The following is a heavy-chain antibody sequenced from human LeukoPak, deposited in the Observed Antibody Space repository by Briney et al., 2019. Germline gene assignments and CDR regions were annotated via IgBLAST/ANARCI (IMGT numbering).Heavy chain of an antibody. Sequence: ASVKVSCKASGYTFTSYGISWVRQAPGQGLEWMGWISAYNGNTNYAQKLQGRVTMTTDTSTSTAYMELRSLRSDDTAVYYCAREKYYDFWSGKYYYYGMDVWGQGTPVTVSS. V-gene: IGHV1-18*01. CDR1: GYTFTSYG. CDR2: ISAYNGNT. CDR3: AREKYYDFWSGKYYYYGMDV. J-gene: IGHJ6*02. D-gene: IGHD3-3*01.